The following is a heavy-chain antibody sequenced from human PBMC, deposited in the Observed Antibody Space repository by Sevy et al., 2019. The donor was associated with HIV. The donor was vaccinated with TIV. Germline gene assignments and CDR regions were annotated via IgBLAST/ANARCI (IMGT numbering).Heavy chain of an antibody. CDR1: GFTFSSYS. D-gene: IGHD2-15*01. V-gene: IGHV3-21*01. Sequence: GGSLRLSCVASGFTFSSYSMNWVRQAPGKGLEWVSSISSSSSYIYYADSVKGRFTISRDNAKNSLYLQMNSLRAEDTAVYYCARDKGGTHFDYWGQGTLVTVSS. CDR2: ISSSSSYI. J-gene: IGHJ4*02. CDR3: ARDKGGTHFDY.